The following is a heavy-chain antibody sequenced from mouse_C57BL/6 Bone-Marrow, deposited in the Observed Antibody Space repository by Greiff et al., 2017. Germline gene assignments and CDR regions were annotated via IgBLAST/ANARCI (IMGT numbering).Heavy chain of an antibody. CDR2: INPNNGGT. Sequence: EVKLQESGPELVKPGASVKISCKASGYTFTDYYMNWVKQSHGKSLEWIGDINPNNGGTSYNQKFKGKATLTVDKSSSTAYMELRSLTSEDSAVYYCAGETAQASFAYWGQGTLVTVSA. CDR1: GYTFTDYY. D-gene: IGHD3-2*02. J-gene: IGHJ3*01. CDR3: AGETAQASFAY. V-gene: IGHV1-26*01.